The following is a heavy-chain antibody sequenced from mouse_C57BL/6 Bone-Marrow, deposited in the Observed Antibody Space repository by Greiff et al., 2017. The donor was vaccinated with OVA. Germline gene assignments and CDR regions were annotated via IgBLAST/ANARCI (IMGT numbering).Heavy chain of an antibody. D-gene: IGHD1-1*01. CDR3: ARSGITTVEGDFAMDY. V-gene: IGHV1-55*01. CDR1: GYTFPSYW. J-gene: IGHJ4*01. Sequence: QVQLKQPGAELVKPGASVKMSCKASGYTFPSYWITWVKQRPGQGLEWIGDIYPGSGRTNYNEKFKSKATLTVDTSSSTAYMQLSSLTSEDSAVYYCARSGITTVEGDFAMDYWGQGTSVTVSS. CDR2: IYPGSGRT.